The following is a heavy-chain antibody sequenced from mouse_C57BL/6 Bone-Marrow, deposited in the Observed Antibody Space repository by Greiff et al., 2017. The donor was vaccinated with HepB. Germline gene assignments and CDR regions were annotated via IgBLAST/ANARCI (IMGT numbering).Heavy chain of an antibody. CDR3: ARLDTTVVDY. Sequence: VQLQQSGAELVRPGTSVKVSCKASGYAFTNYLIEWVKQRPGQGLEWIGVINPGSGGTNYNEKFKGKATLTADKSSSTAYMQLSSLTSEDSAVYFCARLDTTVVDYWGQGTTLTVSS. CDR2: INPGSGGT. CDR1: GYAFTNYL. J-gene: IGHJ2*01. V-gene: IGHV1-54*01. D-gene: IGHD1-1*01.